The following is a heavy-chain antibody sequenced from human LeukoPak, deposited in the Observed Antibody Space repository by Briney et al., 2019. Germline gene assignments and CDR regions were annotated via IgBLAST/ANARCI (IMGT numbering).Heavy chain of an antibody. D-gene: IGHD6-19*01. Sequence: ASVKVSCKASGYTFTGYYMHWVRQAPGQGLEWMGWINPNSGGTNYAQKFQGRVTMTRDTSISTAYMELSRLRSDDTAVYYCAREKSGWYGYFDYWGQGTLVTVSS. CDR2: INPNSGGT. V-gene: IGHV1-2*02. CDR3: AREKSGWYGYFDY. J-gene: IGHJ4*02. CDR1: GYTFTGYY.